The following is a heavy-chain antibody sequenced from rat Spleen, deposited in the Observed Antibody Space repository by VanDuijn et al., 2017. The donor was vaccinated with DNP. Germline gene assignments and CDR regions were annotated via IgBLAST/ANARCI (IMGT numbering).Heavy chain of an antibody. CDR2: ISIGGGNT. V-gene: IGHV5-25*01. CDR3: ASHNSGYFDY. J-gene: IGHJ2*01. D-gene: IGHD4-3*01. CDR1: GFTFSNYY. Sequence: EVQLVESGGGLVQPGRSMKLSCAASGFTFSNYYMAWVRQAPAKGLEWVASISIGGGNTYYRDSVKGRFTISRDNEKNILCLQMDSLRSEDTATYYCASHNSGYFDYWGQGVMVTVSS.